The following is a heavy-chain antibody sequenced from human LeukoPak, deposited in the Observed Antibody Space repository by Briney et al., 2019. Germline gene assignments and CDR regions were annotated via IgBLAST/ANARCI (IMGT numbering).Heavy chain of an antibody. CDR3: ARAPTPYSSSWFVSEY. J-gene: IGHJ4*02. V-gene: IGHV3-66*01. CDR2: MYTDDTT. CDR1: GFTVSSNY. D-gene: IGHD6-13*01. Sequence: GGSLRLSCAVSGFTVSSNYMNWVRQVPGKGLEWVSVMYTDDTTYHADSVKGRFTISRDNSRNTLYLQMNSLRAEDTAIYYCARAPTPYSSSWFVSEYWGQGTLVTVSS.